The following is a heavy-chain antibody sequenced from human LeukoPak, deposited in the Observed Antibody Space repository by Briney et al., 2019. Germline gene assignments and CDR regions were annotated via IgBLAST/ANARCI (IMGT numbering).Heavy chain of an antibody. CDR3: ARDPTGATDY. V-gene: IGHV3-53*01. CDR2: IYSGGNT. CDR1: GFTVSKNY. D-gene: IGHD1-1*01. J-gene: IGHJ4*02. Sequence: PGGSLRLFCAVSGFTVSKNYMSWGRQAPGKGLEWVSVIYSGGNTYYADSVKGRFTISRDNSKNTLYLQMNSLRAEDTAVYYCARDPTGATDYWGQGTLVTVSS.